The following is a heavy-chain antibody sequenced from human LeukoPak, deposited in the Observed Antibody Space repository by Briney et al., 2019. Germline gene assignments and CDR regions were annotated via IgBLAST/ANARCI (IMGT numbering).Heavy chain of an antibody. Sequence: GESLKISCKGSGYTFSSYWIGWVRQMPGKGLGWMWTIYPGDSDTRYSPSFQGQVIISADKSISTAFLQWSRLKASDTAMYYCARPSPYMPKGWFDTWGQGTLVTVSS. CDR2: IYPGDSDT. CDR3: ARPSPYMPKGWFDT. D-gene: IGHD2-2*01. V-gene: IGHV5-51*01. CDR1: GYTFSSYW. J-gene: IGHJ5*02.